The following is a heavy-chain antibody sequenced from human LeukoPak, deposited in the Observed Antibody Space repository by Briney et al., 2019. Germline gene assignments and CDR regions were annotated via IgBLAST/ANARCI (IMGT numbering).Heavy chain of an antibody. Sequence: GGSLRLSCAASGFTFSSYGMHWVRQAPGKGLEWVAVIWYDGSNKYYADSVKGRFTISRDNSKNTLYLQMNSLRAEDTAVYYCARPKLRYFDWYDAFDIWGQGTMVTVSS. D-gene: IGHD3-9*01. CDR3: ARPKLRYFDWYDAFDI. CDR2: IWYDGSNK. V-gene: IGHV3-33*01. J-gene: IGHJ3*02. CDR1: GFTFSSYG.